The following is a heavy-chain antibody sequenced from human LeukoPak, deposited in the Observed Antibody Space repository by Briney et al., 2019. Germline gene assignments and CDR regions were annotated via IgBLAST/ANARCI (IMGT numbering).Heavy chain of an antibody. CDR3: VTKASISGVKRY. Sequence: PGGSLSLSCAASGLPFNTYSMTWVRQAQGKGLEWVSTISRTSNYIYTADSLKGRFPTSRDNAEKSLFLQMNNVRDDDTAVYYCVTKASISGVKRYWGQGTLVTVSS. V-gene: IGHV3-21*01. J-gene: IGHJ4*02. CDR1: GLPFNTYS. D-gene: IGHD3-10*01. CDR2: ISRTSNYI.